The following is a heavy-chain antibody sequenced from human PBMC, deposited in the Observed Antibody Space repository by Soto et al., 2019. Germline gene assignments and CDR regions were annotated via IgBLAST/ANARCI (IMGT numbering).Heavy chain of an antibody. CDR1: GFTFSNYA. CDR3: GKDPNGDYIGAFDI. J-gene: IGHJ3*02. V-gene: IGHV3-23*01. CDR2: IGSSGGTT. D-gene: IGHD4-17*01. Sequence: GGSLRLSCAASGFTFSNYAMSWVRQAPGKGLEWVSGIGSSGGTTHLADSVKGRFTISRDNSKNTLYLQMNSLRVEDTAVYYCGKDPNGDYIGAFDISGQGTMVTVSS.